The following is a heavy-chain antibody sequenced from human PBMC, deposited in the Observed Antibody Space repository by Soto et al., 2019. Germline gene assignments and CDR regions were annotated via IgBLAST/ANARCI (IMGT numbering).Heavy chain of an antibody. CDR1: GFTFRNQW. J-gene: IGHJ3*02. Sequence: EVQLEESGGGSVQLGESLRVSCVASGFTFRNQWMHWVRQVPGKGLVWVCRINGDGTRASYADFVKGRFTIPRDNAQNLLFLQLNSLRVDDTVVYHCARGGAAGRGDAIDIWGPGTTVAVSS. CDR2: INGDGTRA. CDR3: ARGGAAGRGDAIDI. V-gene: IGHV3-74*01. D-gene: IGHD3-10*01.